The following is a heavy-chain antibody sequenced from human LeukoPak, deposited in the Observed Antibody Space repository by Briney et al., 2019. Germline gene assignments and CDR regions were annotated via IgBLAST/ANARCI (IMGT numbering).Heavy chain of an antibody. CDR1: GFTFSNTW. J-gene: IGHJ4*02. CDR2: IKSKTDGGTT. CDR3: TTAIRWVVVIDY. Sequence: GGSLRLSRAASGFTFSNTWMSWVREAPGKGMEWVGRIKSKTDGGTTDYAAPVKGRFSISRDDSEQTLYLQMNSLKTEDTAVYYCTTAIRWVVVIDYWGQGALVTVSS. V-gene: IGHV3-15*01. D-gene: IGHD3-22*01.